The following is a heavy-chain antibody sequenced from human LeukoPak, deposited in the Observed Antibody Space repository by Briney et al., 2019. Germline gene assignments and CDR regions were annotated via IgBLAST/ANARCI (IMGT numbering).Heavy chain of an antibody. Sequence: GGSLRLSCAASGFTFSSYTMHWVRHAPGEGLEWVLSISISTSYIYYADSVRGRFTISRDNAKKSLYLQLNSLRAEDTALYFCAREGYPPGASWGHPYYFDYWGQGTLLTVSS. V-gene: IGHV3-21*01. CDR3: AREGYPPGASWGHPYYFDY. J-gene: IGHJ4*02. D-gene: IGHD1-26*01. CDR1: GFTFSSYT. CDR2: ISISTSYI.